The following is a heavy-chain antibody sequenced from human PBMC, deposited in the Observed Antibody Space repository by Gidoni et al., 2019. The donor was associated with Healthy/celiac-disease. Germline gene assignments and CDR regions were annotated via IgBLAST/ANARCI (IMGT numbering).Heavy chain of an antibody. J-gene: IGHJ5*02. CDR2: IIPIFGTE. Sequence: QVQLVQSAAQVKKPASSVMASCKPSGGTFSRYAISWVRQAPGQGLGWMGGIIPIFGTENYEQKFQGRVTITADEPTSTAYMELSSLRSEETAVYYCARWKQGWFDPWGQGTLVTVSS. D-gene: IGHD1-1*01. CDR3: ARWKQGWFDP. V-gene: IGHV1-69*01. CDR1: GGTFSRYA.